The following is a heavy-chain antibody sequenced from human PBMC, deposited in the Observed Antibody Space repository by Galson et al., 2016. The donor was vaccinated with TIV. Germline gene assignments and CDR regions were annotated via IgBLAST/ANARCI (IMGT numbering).Heavy chain of an antibody. CDR1: GFTFSDYY. Sequence: SLRLSCAVSGFTFSDYYMHWIRQAPGKGLEWVSYISTGGSTTYYADFVKGRFTISRDNAKNSLYLQMNSLRAEDTAVYYCAKVSRDGDYYFYDVDVWGHGTTVTVSS. CDR3: AKVSRDGDYYFYDVDV. CDR2: ISTGGSTT. D-gene: IGHD4-17*01. J-gene: IGHJ6*02. V-gene: IGHV3-11*01.